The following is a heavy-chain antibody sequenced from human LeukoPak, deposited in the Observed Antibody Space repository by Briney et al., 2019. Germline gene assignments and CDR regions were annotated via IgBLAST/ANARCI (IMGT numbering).Heavy chain of an antibody. J-gene: IGHJ4*02. Sequence: GGSLRLSCAASGFTVSSNYMSWVRQAPGKGLEWVSVIYSGGSTYYADSVKGRFTISRDNSKNTLYLQMNSLRAEDTAVYYCAREGVAVSGSYFDYWGQGTLVTVSS. CDR1: GFTVSSNY. D-gene: IGHD6-19*01. CDR3: AREGVAVSGSYFDY. CDR2: IYSGGST. V-gene: IGHV3-53*01.